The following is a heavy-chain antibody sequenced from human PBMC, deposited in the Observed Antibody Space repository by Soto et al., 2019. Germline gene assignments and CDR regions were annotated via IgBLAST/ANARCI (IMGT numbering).Heavy chain of an antibody. CDR1: GGSINSNTNY. Sequence: PSETLSLTCTVSGGSINSNTNYWVWIRQPPGKGLEWVGSIYSSGSTYYNPSLKSRVTISVDTSKNQFSLKLTSVTAADTAVYYCARVPDYWGQGTLGTVSS. V-gene: IGHV4-39*07. CDR3: ARVPDY. CDR2: IYSSGST. J-gene: IGHJ4*02.